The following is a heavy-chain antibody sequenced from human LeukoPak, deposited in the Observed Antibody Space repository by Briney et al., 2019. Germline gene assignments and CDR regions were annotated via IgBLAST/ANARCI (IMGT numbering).Heavy chain of an antibody. V-gene: IGHV3-30-3*01. Sequence: GGSLRHSCAASGFTFSSYAMHWVRQAPGKGLEWVAVISYDGSNKYYADSVKGRFTISRDNSKNTLYLQMNSLRAEDTAVYYCARAKVVVVAAPIDYWGQGTLVTVSS. J-gene: IGHJ4*02. CDR2: ISYDGSNK. CDR3: ARAKVVVVAAPIDY. D-gene: IGHD2-15*01. CDR1: GFTFSSYA.